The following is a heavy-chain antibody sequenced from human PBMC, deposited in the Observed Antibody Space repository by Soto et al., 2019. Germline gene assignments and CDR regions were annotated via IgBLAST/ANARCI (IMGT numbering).Heavy chain of an antibody. CDR3: ARGISGGLDV. V-gene: IGHV3-13*01. CDR2: SSTVGDT. D-gene: IGHD2-15*01. Sequence: EVQLVESGGGLVQPGGSLRLSCAASGFTFSRYDMHWVRQATGKGLEWVSSSSTVGDTYYIGSVKGRFTISRENAKNSLYLQMNTLRAGDTAVYYCARGISGGLDVWGQGTTVTVSS. CDR1: GFTFSRYD. J-gene: IGHJ6*02.